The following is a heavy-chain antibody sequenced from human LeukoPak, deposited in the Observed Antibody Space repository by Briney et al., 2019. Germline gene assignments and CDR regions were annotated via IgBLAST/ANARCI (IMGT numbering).Heavy chain of an antibody. J-gene: IGHJ6*02. Sequence: GGSLRLSCAASGFTFSSYSMNWVRQAPGKRLEWVSSISSSSSYIYYADSVKGRFTISRDNAKNSLYLQMNSLRAEDTAVYYCARGIIQVAGTYYGMDVWGQGTTVTVSS. D-gene: IGHD6-19*01. CDR3: ARGIIQVAGTYYGMDV. CDR2: ISSSSSYI. CDR1: GFTFSSYS. V-gene: IGHV3-21*01.